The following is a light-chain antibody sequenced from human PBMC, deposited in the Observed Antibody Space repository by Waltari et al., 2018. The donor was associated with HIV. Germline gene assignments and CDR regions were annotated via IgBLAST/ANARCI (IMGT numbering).Light chain of an antibody. Sequence: QSALTQPPSASGAPGQRVTISCTGSSSHLGAGPHVHWYQQLPGPAPKLLIYGNSNRPSGVPDRFSGSKSGTSASLAITGLQAEDEADYYCQSYDSRLHVVFGGGTKLTVL. CDR1: SSHLGAGPH. V-gene: IGLV1-40*01. CDR2: GNS. CDR3: QSYDSRLHVV. J-gene: IGLJ2*01.